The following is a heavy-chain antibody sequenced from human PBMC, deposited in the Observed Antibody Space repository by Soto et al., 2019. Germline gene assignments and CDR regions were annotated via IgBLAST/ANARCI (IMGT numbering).Heavy chain of an antibody. J-gene: IGHJ4*02. D-gene: IGHD3-22*01. CDR3: VTFTKWLLVYDY. CDR1: GASVSTPNYF. Sequence: KPSETLSLTCTVSGASVSTPNYFWGWVRQPPGKGLEWIATFHNNGTTYYTPSLKSRVTVSVDTSKNQFSLNLKSVIAADTALYYCVTFTKWLLVYDYWGQGTPVTVSS. CDR2: FHNNGTT. V-gene: IGHV4-39*01.